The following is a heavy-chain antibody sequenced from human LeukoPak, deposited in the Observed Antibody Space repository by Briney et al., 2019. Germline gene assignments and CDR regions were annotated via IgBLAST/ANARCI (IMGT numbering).Heavy chain of an antibody. Sequence: SETLSLTCTVSGGSISSYYWSWIRQPPGKGLEWIGYIYYSGSTNYNPSLKSRVTISVDTSKNQLSLKLSSVTAADTAVYYCARGGYSGYGNYWGQGTLVTVSS. CDR3: ARGGYSGYGNY. D-gene: IGHD5-12*01. CDR1: GGSISSYY. V-gene: IGHV4-59*01. J-gene: IGHJ4*02. CDR2: IYYSGST.